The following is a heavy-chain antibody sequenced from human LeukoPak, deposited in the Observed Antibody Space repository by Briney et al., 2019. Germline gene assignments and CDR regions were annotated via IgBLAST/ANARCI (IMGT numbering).Heavy chain of an antibody. CDR1: GFTFSTYA. D-gene: IGHD6-19*01. CDR2: IWYNGKNK. Sequence: GGSLRLSCAASGFTFSTYAMHWVRQAPGKGLEWVAMIWYNGKNKRYADSVKGRFTISRDNSKNTLDLQMNSLRVDDTAVYYCVRDPSNSGWAFDYWGQGTLVTVSS. J-gene: IGHJ4*02. CDR3: VRDPSNSGWAFDY. V-gene: IGHV3-33*01.